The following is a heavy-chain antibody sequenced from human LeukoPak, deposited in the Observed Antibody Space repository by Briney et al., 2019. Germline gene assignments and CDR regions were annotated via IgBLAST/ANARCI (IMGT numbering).Heavy chain of an antibody. V-gene: IGHV3-33*06. CDR1: GFTFSSYA. CDR3: AKDSSGTLFWFDP. J-gene: IGHJ5*02. D-gene: IGHD6-13*01. CDR2: IMFDGANK. Sequence: AGGSLRLSCAASGFTFSSYAMHWVRQAPGKGLEWVAVIMFDGANKYYADSVKGRFPISRDTSRNTLYLQMNSLRAEDTAVYYCAKDSSGTLFWFDPWGQGTLVTVSS.